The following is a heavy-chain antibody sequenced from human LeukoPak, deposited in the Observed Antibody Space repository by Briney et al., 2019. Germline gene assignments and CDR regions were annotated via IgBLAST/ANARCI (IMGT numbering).Heavy chain of an antibody. CDR3: ARDLESSPCITIFRVVITNGMDV. V-gene: IGHV3-30-3*01. J-gene: IGHJ6*02. D-gene: IGHD3-3*01. Sequence: GGSLRLSCAASGFTFSSYAMHWVRQAPGKGLEWVAVISYDGSNKYYADSVKGRFTISRDNSKNTVYLQMNSLRAEDTAVYYCARDLESSPCITIFRVVITNGMDVWGQGTTVTVSS. CDR1: GFTFSSYA. CDR2: ISYDGSNK.